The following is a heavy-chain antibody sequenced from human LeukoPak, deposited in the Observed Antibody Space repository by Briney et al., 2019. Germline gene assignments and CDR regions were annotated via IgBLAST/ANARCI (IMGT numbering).Heavy chain of an antibody. Sequence: PGGSLRLSCAASGFTVSSNYMSWVRQAPGKGLEWVSVIYSGGSTYYADSVKGRFTIYRDNLKNTLYLQMNSLRAEDTAVYYCARDLGYYDILTGYWGQGTLVTVSS. J-gene: IGHJ4*02. CDR2: IYSGGST. D-gene: IGHD3-9*01. CDR1: GFTVSSNY. CDR3: ARDLGYYDILTGY. V-gene: IGHV3-66*02.